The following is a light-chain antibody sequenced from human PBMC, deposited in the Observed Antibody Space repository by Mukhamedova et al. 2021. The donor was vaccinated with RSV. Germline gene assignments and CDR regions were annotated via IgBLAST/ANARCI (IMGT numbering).Light chain of an antibody. Sequence: LSASVGDTVTITCRATQSISSWLAWYQQKPGTAPRLLLYKASNLQGGVPSRFSGSGSGTEYTLTISSLQPDDFATYYCQHHGTFG. J-gene: IGKJ1*01. CDR1: QSISSW. CDR3: QHHGT. CDR2: KAS. V-gene: IGKV1-5*03.